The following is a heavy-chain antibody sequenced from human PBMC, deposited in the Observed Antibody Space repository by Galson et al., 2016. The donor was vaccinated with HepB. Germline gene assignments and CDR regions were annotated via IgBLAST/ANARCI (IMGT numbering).Heavy chain of an antibody. CDR3: AREGSERPERTYDYMDV. CDR2: LIPMVGMA. J-gene: IGHJ6*03. Sequence: SVKVSCKASGGTFNNYSFSWVRQAPGQGLEWIGRLIPMVGMANYAQNFQGRLLIIADKSTNTVLMELSSLRKEDTAVYYCAREGSERPERTYDYMDVWGTGTTLTVSS. D-gene: IGHD3-3*01. CDR1: GGTFNNYS. V-gene: IGHV1-69*04.